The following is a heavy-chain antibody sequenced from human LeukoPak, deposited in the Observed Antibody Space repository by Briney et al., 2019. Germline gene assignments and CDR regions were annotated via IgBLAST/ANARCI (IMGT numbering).Heavy chain of an antibody. CDR1: GGSISSSSYY. J-gene: IGHJ3*02. V-gene: IGHV4-39*07. Sequence: SETLSLTCTVSGGSISSSSYYWGWIRQTPGKGLEWIGSISHTGSTYHNPSLKSRVTISVDTSKNQFSLKLSSVTAADTAVYYCARIRYYYDNSGYYSDAFDIWGQGTMVTVSS. CDR2: ISHTGST. D-gene: IGHD3-22*01. CDR3: ARIRYYYDNSGYYSDAFDI.